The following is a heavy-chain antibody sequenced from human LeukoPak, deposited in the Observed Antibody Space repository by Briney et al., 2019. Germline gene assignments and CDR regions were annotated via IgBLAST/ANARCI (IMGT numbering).Heavy chain of an antibody. Sequence: GGSLRLSCAASGFTFSSYGMHWVRQASGKGLEWVAVISYDGSNKYYADSVKGRFTISRDNSKNTLYLQMNSLRAEDTAVYYCANLITMIVVVAPGWDAFDIWGQGTMVTVSS. CDR1: GFTFSSYG. CDR3: ANLITMIVVVAPGWDAFDI. CDR2: ISYDGSNK. J-gene: IGHJ3*02. D-gene: IGHD3-22*01. V-gene: IGHV3-30*18.